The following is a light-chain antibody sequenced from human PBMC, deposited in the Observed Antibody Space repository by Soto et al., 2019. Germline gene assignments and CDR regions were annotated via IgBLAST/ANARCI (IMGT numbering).Light chain of an antibody. Sequence: DIQMTPFPSTLSASVGDRVTITCRASQSICSWLAWYQQKPGKAPKLLIYDASSLESGVPSRFSGSGSGTEFTLTISSLQPDDFATYYCQQYNSYSLTFGQGTKV. J-gene: IGKJ1*01. V-gene: IGKV1-5*01. CDR2: DAS. CDR3: QQYNSYSLT. CDR1: QSICSW.